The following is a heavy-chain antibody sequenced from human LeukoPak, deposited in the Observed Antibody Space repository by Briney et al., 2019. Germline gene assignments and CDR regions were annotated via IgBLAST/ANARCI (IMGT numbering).Heavy chain of an antibody. CDR1: GFTFSSYG. V-gene: IGHV3-23*01. D-gene: IGHD6-6*01. CDR2: ISGSGGST. CDR3: ATYSSSTGEFAI. Sequence: GGSLRLSCAASGFTFSSYGMSWVRQAPGKGLEWVSAISGSGGSTYYADSVKGRFTISRDNAKNSLYLQMNSLRAEDTAVYYCATYSSSTGEFAIWGQGTMVTVSS. J-gene: IGHJ3*02.